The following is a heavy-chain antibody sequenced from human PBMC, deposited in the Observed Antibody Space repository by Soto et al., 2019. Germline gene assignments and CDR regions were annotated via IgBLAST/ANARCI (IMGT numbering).Heavy chain of an antibody. J-gene: IGHJ6*02. CDR2: ITSGSTI. CDR1: GFTFSDYY. CDR3: ARAPYGGGWYDSYAGMHV. Sequence: QVQLVESGGGLVKPGGSLRLSCAASGFTFSDYYMSWIRQAPGKGLEWVSYITSGSTIYYADSVKGRFTISRDNAKNSLYQQKNRLRAEDPAVYYGARAPYGGGWYDSYAGMHVGAQGPTLPFPS. V-gene: IGHV3-11*01. D-gene: IGHD6-19*01.